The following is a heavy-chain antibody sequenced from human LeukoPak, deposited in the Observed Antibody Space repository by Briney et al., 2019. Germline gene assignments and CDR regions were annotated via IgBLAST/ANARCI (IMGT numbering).Heavy chain of an antibody. J-gene: IGHJ4*02. V-gene: IGHV3-15*01. D-gene: IGHD3-22*01. CDR1: GFTFSSYW. CDR2: IKSKTDGGTI. CDR3: TTEGYYYDSSGYYYFDY. Sequence: GGSLRLSCAASGFTFSSYWMHWVRQAPGKGLEWVGRIKSKTDGGTIDYAAPVKGRFTISRDDSKNTLYLQMNSLKTEDTAVYYCTTEGYYYDSSGYYYFDYWGQGTLVTVSS.